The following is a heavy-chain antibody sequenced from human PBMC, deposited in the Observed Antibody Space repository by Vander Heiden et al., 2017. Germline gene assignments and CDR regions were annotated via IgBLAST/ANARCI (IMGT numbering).Heavy chain of an antibody. CDR1: GFTFSSYD. V-gene: IGHV3-13*01. CDR3: ARAGGNYDFWSGYSLGAFDI. CDR2: IGTAGET. Sequence: EVQLVESGGGLVQPGGSLRLSCAASGFTFSSYDMHWVRQATGKGLEWVSAIGTAGETYYPGSVKGRFTISRENAKNSLYLQMNSLRAGDTAVYYCARAGGNYDFWSGYSLGAFDIWGQGTMVTVSS. D-gene: IGHD3-3*01. J-gene: IGHJ3*02.